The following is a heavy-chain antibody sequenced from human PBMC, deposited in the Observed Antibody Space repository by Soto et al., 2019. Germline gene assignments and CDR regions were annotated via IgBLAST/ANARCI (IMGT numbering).Heavy chain of an antibody. J-gene: IGHJ5*02. CDR2: SSGSSEGT. CDR1: GFTCSNYA. V-gene: IGHV3-23*01. Sequence: EVQLLESGGGLVKPGGSLRHSCAASGFTCSNYAMSWRRQPPGKVLEWVSASSGSSEGTYYADSVKGRFTISRDNSTNTLYLQMNSLRAEDSAVYYCVKERSGLSDADAWGQGTLVTVSS. D-gene: IGHD3-3*01. CDR3: VKERSGLSDADA.